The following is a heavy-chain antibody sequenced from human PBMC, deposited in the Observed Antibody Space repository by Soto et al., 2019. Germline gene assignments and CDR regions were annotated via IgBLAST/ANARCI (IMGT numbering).Heavy chain of an antibody. CDR3: ARGHLWFGELPVAY. Sequence: QVQLQQWGAGLLKPSETMSLTCAVYGGSFRGYYWSWIRQPPGKGLEWTGEINHSGSTNYNPSLKRRVTISVDTSKNQFSLKLSSVTASDTAVYYCARGHLWFGELPVAYWGQGTLVTVSS. D-gene: IGHD3-10*01. J-gene: IGHJ4*02. V-gene: IGHV4-34*01. CDR2: INHSGST. CDR1: GGSFRGYY.